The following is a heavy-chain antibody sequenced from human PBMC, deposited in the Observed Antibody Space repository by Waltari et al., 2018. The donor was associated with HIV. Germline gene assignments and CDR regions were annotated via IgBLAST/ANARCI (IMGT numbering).Heavy chain of an antibody. CDR2: INHSGST. J-gene: IGHJ4*02. D-gene: IGHD6-19*01. CDR3: ARVGGGWYGY. V-gene: IGHV4-34*01. CDR1: GGSFSGYY. Sequence: QVQLQQWGAGLLKPSETLSLTCAVYGGSFSGYYWSWIRQPPGKGLEWIGEINHSGSTNYNPALKSRVTISVDTSKNQFSLKLSSVTAADTAVYYCARVGGGWYGYWGQGTLVTVSS.